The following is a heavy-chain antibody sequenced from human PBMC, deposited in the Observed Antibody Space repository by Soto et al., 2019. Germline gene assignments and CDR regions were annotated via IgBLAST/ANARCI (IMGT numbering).Heavy chain of an antibody. CDR1: GGSMTRRNHY. CDR3: STYSSNDHISGYHGS. CDR2: IHHTAAT. J-gene: IGHJ5*02. V-gene: IGHV4-39*07. D-gene: IGHD5-18*01. Sequence: SATLSLTCTVTGGSMTRRNHYPGWVRQPARNWLERVASIHHTAATYYNPSLRALITMSVGTSNNPLSLCLTSVTAADPATDFCSTYSSNDHISGYHGSWGQGTLVTVS.